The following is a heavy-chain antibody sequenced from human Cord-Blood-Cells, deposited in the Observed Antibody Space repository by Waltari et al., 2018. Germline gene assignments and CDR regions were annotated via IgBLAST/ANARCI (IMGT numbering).Heavy chain of an antibody. Sequence: QVQLVQSGAEVKKPGASVKVSCKASGYTFTGYYMHWVRQAPGQGLEWMGWITPNRGGKTLARKFQGRVTMTRETSTSTAYMELSRRRSDDTAVYYWARPGKPGGGRDAFDIWGQGTMVTVSS. D-gene: IGHD1-1*01. CDR3: ARPGKPGGGRDAFDI. CDR1: GYTFTGYY. CDR2: ITPNRGGK. J-gene: IGHJ3*02. V-gene: IGHV1-2*02.